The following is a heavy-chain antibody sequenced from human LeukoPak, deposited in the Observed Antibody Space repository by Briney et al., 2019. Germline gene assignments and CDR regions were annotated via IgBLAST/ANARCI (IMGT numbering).Heavy chain of an antibody. Sequence: GGSLRLSCAASGFTFSSYGMHWVRQAPGKGLEWVAVISYDGSNKYYADSVKGRFTISRDNSENTLYLQMNSLRAEDTAVYYCARDNRAYSSSYYFDYWGQGTLVTVSS. D-gene: IGHD6-13*01. J-gene: IGHJ4*02. CDR2: ISYDGSNK. V-gene: IGHV3-30*19. CDR1: GFTFSSYG. CDR3: ARDNRAYSSSYYFDY.